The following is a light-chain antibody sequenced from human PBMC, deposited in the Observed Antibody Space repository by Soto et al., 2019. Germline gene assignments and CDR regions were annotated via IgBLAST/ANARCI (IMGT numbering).Light chain of an antibody. CDR1: QSGSSSY. Sequence: ELVLTQSPGTLSLSPGERDSLSCRASQSGSSSYFSCYHQKPGQAPSILXXGQSSRATGIPERFIGSGSGKDFTLTISRLEPEDFAVYYCHQYGSSPTGTFGQGTRLEIK. V-gene: IGKV3-20*01. CDR2: GQS. CDR3: HQYGSSPTGT. J-gene: IGKJ5*01.